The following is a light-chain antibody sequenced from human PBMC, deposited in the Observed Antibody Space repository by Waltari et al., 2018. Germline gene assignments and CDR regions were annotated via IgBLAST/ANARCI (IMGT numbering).Light chain of an antibody. CDR3: QQYNNWPPGT. Sequence: VVTQSPATLSVSTGESATLSCKTSQTIGRGLAWYQQKPGQAPRLVIYGASFRATGIPARFSGSGSETEFALTISGLQSEDFAVYYCQQYNNWPPGTFGQGTKVEI. V-gene: IGKV3-15*01. J-gene: IGKJ1*01. CDR1: QTIGRG. CDR2: GAS.